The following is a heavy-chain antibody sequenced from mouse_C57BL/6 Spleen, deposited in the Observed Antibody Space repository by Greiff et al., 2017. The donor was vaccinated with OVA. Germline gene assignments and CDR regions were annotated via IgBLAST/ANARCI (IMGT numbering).Heavy chain of an antibody. CDR1: GYTFTSYW. CDR3: ARRGGHYYGSRLDV. V-gene: IGHV1-69*01. CDR2: IDPSDSYT. J-gene: IGHJ1*03. D-gene: IGHD1-1*01. Sequence: QVQLQQPGAELVMPGASVKLSCKASGYTFTSYWMHWVKQRPGQGLEWIGEIDPSDSYTNYNQKFKGKSTLTVDKSSSTAYMQLSSLTSEDSAVDYCARRGGHYYGSRLDVWGTGTTVTVSS.